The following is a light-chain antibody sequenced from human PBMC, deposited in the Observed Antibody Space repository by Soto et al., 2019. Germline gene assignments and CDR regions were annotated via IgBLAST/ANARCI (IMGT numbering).Light chain of an antibody. CDR3: SSYAGSNIVV. Sequence: QSALTQPPSASGSPGQSVTISCTGTSSDVGGYNFVSWYQQHPGKAPKLMIYEVSERPAGVPDRFSSSKSGNTASLTVSGLQAEDEADYCCSSYAGSNIVVFGGGTKLTVL. CDR1: SSDVGGYNF. J-gene: IGLJ2*01. CDR2: EVS. V-gene: IGLV2-8*01.